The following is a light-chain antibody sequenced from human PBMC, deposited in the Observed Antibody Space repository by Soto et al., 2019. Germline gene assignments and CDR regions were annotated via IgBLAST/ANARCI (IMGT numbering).Light chain of an antibody. Sequence: EIVMTQSPATLSVSPGERATLSCRASQSVNNNLAWYQQKPGRAPRLLIYGASTRATGVPGRFTASESGTEFTHTIRSLQSEDFGIYFCQEYNDWPPLAFGGGTKVEIK. CDR1: QSVNNN. V-gene: IGKV3-15*01. J-gene: IGKJ4*01. CDR2: GAS. CDR3: QEYNDWPPLA.